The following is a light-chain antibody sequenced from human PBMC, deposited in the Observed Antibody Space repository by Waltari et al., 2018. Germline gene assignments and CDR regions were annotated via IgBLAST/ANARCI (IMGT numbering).Light chain of an antibody. Sequence: DIQMTQSPSTLSASVGDRVTITCRASQTVSTWLAWYQQKPGKAPKLLIYKTSILESGVPSRFSGSGSGTDFTLTISSLQAEDVATYYCQKYNSAPPTFGQGTKVEIK. CDR2: KTS. CDR3: QKYNSAPPT. CDR1: QTVSTW. J-gene: IGKJ2*01. V-gene: IGKV1-5*03.